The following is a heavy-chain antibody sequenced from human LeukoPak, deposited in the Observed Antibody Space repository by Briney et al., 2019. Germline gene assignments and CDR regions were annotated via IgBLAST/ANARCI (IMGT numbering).Heavy chain of an antibody. CDR2: ISYDGSNK. CDR3: AKGSIAAAGTHFDY. Sequence: GGSLRLSCAASGFTFSSYAMHWVRQAPGKGLEWVAVISYDGSNKYYADSVKGRFTISRDNSKNTLYLQMNSLRAEDTAVYYCAKGSIAAAGTHFDYWGQGTLVTVSS. J-gene: IGHJ4*02. V-gene: IGHV3-30*04. CDR1: GFTFSSYA. D-gene: IGHD6-13*01.